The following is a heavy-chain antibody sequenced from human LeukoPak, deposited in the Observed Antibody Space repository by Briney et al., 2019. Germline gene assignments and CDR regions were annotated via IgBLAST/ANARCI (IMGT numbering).Heavy chain of an antibody. Sequence: PGGSLRLSCAASGFYGMHWVRQAPGKGLEWVAVISYDGSNKYYADSVKGRFTISRDNSKNTLYLQMNSLRAEDTAVYYCARDFHRYNWNDGAFDIWGQGTMVTASS. CDR1: GFYG. CDR3: ARDFHRYNWNDGAFDI. D-gene: IGHD1-20*01. V-gene: IGHV3-30*19. CDR2: ISYDGSNK. J-gene: IGHJ3*02.